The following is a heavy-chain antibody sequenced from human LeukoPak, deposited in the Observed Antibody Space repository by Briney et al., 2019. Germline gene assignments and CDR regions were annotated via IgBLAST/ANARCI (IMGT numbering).Heavy chain of an antibody. J-gene: IGHJ6*03. CDR2: IRSKANSYAT. CDR3: TTNGELLVKYYYYMDV. D-gene: IGHD1-26*01. CDR1: GFTFSGSA. V-gene: IGHV3-73*01. Sequence: GGSLRLSCAASGFTFSGSAMHWVRQASGKGLEWVGRIRSKANSYATAYAASVKGRFTISRDDSKNTAYLQMNSLKTEDTAVYYCTTNGELLVKYYYYMDVWGKGTTVTVS.